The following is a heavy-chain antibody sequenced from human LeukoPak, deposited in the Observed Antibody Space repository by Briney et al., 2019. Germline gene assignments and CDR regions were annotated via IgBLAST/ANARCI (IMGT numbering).Heavy chain of an antibody. Sequence: PSETLSLTCTVSGGSTGSYYWSWIRQPPGKGLEWIGYIYDGGSTNYNASLKSRVTISVDTSKNQFSLKLTSVTAADTAVYYCTKGGRRDILTYWGQGILVTVSP. J-gene: IGHJ4*02. CDR2: IYDGGST. CDR3: TKGGRRDILTY. CDR1: GGSTGSYY. V-gene: IGHV4-59*01. D-gene: IGHD3-9*01.